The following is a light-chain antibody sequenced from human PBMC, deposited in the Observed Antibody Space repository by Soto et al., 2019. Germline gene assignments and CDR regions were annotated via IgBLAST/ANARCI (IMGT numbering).Light chain of an antibody. CDR3: MQALQSPLYT. CDR2: LGS. J-gene: IGKJ2*01. CDR1: QSLLHNNGYNY. Sequence: DIVMTQSPLSLPVTPGEPASISCRSSQSLLHNNGYNYLDWYLEKPGQSPQLLIYLGSNQASGVPDRFSGSGSGTDFTLKISRVEAEDVGVYYCMQALQSPLYTFGQGTKLEIK. V-gene: IGKV2-28*01.